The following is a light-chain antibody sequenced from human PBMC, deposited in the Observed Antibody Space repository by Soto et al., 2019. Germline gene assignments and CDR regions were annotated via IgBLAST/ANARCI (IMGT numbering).Light chain of an antibody. V-gene: IGLV1-44*01. CDR2: SNN. J-gene: IGLJ3*02. CDR1: SSNIGSNT. CDR3: ATWDDSLKGVV. Sequence: QSVLTQPPSASGTPGQRVTISCSGSSSNIGSNTVSWYQQLPGTAPKLLIHSNNQWPSGVPDRFSGSKSGTSASLAISGLQSGDEAVYFCATWDDSLKGVVFGGGTKVTVL.